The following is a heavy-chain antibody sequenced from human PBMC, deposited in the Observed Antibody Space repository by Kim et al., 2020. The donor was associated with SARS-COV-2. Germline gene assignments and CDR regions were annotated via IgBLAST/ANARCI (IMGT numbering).Heavy chain of an antibody. J-gene: IGHJ4*02. CDR2: INHSGST. CDR3: ARGQGGLHFDY. V-gene: IGHV4-34*01. Sequence: SETLSLTCAVYGGSFSGYYWSWIRQPPGKGLEWIGEINHSGSTNYNPSLKSRVTISVDTSKNQFSLKLSSVTAADTAVYYCARGQGGLHFDYWGQGTLVTVSS. CDR1: GGSFSGYY. D-gene: IGHD1-26*01.